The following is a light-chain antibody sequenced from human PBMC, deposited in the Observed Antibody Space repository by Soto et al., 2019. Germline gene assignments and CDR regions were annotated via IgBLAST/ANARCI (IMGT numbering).Light chain of an antibody. CDR2: GSS. CDR1: QTISST. Sequence: EIVMTQSPATLSVSPGDRATLSCRASQTISSTLAWYQQKPGQTPRLLIYGSSTRATGVPARFSGSGSGTDFTLTLSSLQSEDFAVYYCQQYNNWPITFGGGTKVEIK. V-gene: IGKV3-15*01. J-gene: IGKJ4*01. CDR3: QQYNNWPIT.